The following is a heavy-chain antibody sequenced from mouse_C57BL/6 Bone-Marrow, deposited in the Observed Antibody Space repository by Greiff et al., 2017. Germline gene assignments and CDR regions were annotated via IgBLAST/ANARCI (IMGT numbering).Heavy chain of an antibody. D-gene: IGHD4-1*01. CDR3: ARINWVGFHY. CDR1: GYTFTSYG. CDR2: IYPRSGNT. J-gene: IGHJ2*01. V-gene: IGHV1-81*01. Sequence: QVQLQQSGAELARPGASVKLSCKASGYTFTSYGISWVKQRTGQGLEWIGEIYPRSGNTYYNEKVKGKATLTADKSSSTAYMELRSLTSADSAVYFCARINWVGFHYWGQGTTLTVSS.